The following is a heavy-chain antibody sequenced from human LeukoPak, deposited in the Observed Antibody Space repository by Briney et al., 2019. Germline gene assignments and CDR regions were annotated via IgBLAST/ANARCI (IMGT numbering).Heavy chain of an antibody. CDR2: ISYYGSNN. V-gene: IGHV3-30*04. CDR1: GFTFSSYA. J-gene: IGHJ4*02. Sequence: PGESLRLSCSASGFTFSSYARHWVRQAPGKGLEWVAVISYYGSNNYYADSESRRFTIAIVNYKHTLYLQSNILRADDTAVYYCAKVVDIVPPLLEYWGQGTLVTVPT. D-gene: IGHD2-2*03. CDR3: AKVVDIVPPLLEY.